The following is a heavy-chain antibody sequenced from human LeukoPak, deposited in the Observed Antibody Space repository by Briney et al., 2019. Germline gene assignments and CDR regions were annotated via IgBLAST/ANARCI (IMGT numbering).Heavy chain of an antibody. V-gene: IGHV4-39*07. Sequence: SETLSLTCTVSGGSISSDTYYWGWIRQPPGKGLEWIGEINHSGSTNYNPSLKSRVTISVDTSKNQFSLKLSSVTAADTAVYYCARRRVNYYGSGRPTDYWGQGTLVTVSS. CDR2: INHSGST. D-gene: IGHD3-10*01. CDR3: ARRRVNYYGSGRPTDY. CDR1: GGSISSDTYY. J-gene: IGHJ4*02.